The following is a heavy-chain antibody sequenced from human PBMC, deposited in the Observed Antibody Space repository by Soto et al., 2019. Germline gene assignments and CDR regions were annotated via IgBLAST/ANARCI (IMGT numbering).Heavy chain of an antibody. J-gene: IGHJ6*02. Sequence: GGSLRLSCVVSGFAVSATYMSWVRQAPGRGLEWVSVLTANGNTIYADAVKGRFTVSRDISKNTVYLQLNSVTVEDTGLYYCARDALGLDVWGQGITVTVSS. V-gene: IGHV3-53*01. CDR2: LTANGNT. CDR1: GFAVSATY. CDR3: ARDALGLDV.